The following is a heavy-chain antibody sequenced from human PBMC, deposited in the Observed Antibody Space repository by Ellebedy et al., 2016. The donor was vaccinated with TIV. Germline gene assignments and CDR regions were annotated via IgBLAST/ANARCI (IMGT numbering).Heavy chain of an antibody. D-gene: IGHD4-17*01. V-gene: IGHV3-23*01. CDR2: ISRSGDST. Sequence: GGSLRLXXTASGFTFSSYVMGWVRQAPEKGLKWVSGISRSGDSTYYADSVKGRFTISRDNPKNTLYLQMNSLRAEDTAVYYCAKDRDDDGDYVFDSWGQGILVTVSS. CDR3: AKDRDDDGDYVFDS. CDR1: GFTFSSYV. J-gene: IGHJ4*02.